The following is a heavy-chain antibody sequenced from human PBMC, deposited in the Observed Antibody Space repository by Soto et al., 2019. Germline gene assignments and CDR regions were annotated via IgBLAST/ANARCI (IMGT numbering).Heavy chain of an antibody. V-gene: IGHV4-38-2*01. D-gene: IGHD2-15*01. J-gene: IGHJ4*02. CDR2: TDHSGNA. Sequence: SETLSLTCDVSGNSISSGSYWGWIRQPPGKGLEWIGTTDHSGNAYYNPSLKSRVTISIDPSKSQFSLKVLSVTAADTAVYYCAKARYCSGGRSNCFFDHWRLGTLVTVSS. CDR3: AKARYCSGGRSNCFFDH. CDR1: GNSISSGSY.